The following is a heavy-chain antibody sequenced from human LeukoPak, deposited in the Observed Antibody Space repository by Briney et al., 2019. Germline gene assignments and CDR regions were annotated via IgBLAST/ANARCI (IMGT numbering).Heavy chain of an antibody. Sequence: PAGSLKLSCAASGFTFSGSAMHWVRQAPGQGLEWVSSISGNSGSTYYADSVKGRFTISRDNSKNTLFLHMNSLRAEDTAVYYCAKLGLYNLPLDDYCGERTLVTVSS. D-gene: IGHD1-1*01. V-gene: IGHV3-23*01. CDR2: ISGNSGST. CDR3: AKLGLYNLPLDDY. J-gene: IGHJ4*02. CDR1: GFTFSGSA.